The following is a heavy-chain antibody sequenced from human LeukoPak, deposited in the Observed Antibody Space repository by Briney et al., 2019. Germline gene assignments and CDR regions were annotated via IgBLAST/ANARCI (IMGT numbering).Heavy chain of an antibody. D-gene: IGHD2-8*01. Sequence: GGSLRLSCAASGFTFSTCAMHWVRQAPGKGLEYVAAISGNGDSTYYANSVKGRFTISRDNSKNTLYLQMGSLRPEGMAVYYCAREVYAGNWFDPWGQGTLVTVSS. CDR2: ISGNGDST. V-gene: IGHV3-64*01. CDR3: AREVYAGNWFDP. J-gene: IGHJ5*02. CDR1: GFTFSTCA.